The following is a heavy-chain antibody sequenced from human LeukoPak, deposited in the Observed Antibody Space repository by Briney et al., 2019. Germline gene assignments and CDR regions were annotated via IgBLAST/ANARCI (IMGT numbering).Heavy chain of an antibody. Sequence: ASVKVSCKASGYTFTSYGISWVRQAPGQGLEWMGWISAYNGNTNYAQKLQGRVTMTTDTSTSTAYTELRSLRSDDTAVYYCARDWLGIASTFDYWGQGTLVTVSS. CDR2: ISAYNGNT. CDR1: GYTFTSYG. V-gene: IGHV1-18*01. CDR3: ARDWLGIASTFDY. D-gene: IGHD6-19*01. J-gene: IGHJ4*02.